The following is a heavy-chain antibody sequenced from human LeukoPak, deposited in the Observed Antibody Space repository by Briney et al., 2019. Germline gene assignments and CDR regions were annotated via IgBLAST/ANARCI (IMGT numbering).Heavy chain of an antibody. D-gene: IGHD3-22*01. CDR2: ISSSSSYI. CDR3: ARSRGINYDSSGYAAFDI. Sequence: GGSLRLSCAASGFTFSSYSMNWVRQAPGKGLEWVSSISSSSSYIYYADSVKGRFTISRDNAKNSLYLQMNSLRAEDTAVYYCARSRGINYDSSGYAAFDIWGQGTMATVSS. J-gene: IGHJ3*02. V-gene: IGHV3-21*01. CDR1: GFTFSSYS.